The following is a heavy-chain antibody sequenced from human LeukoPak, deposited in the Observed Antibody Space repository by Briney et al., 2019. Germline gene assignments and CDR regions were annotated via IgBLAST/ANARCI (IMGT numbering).Heavy chain of an antibody. CDR3: AELGITMIGGV. CDR1: GFTFSTYN. V-gene: IGHV3-21*01. Sequence: GGSLRLSCAASGFTFSTYNMNWVRQAPGKGLEWVSSISGSSSYIYYADSVKGRFSISRDNAKNSLYLQMNSLRAEDTAVYYCAELGITMIGGVWGKGTAVTISS. D-gene: IGHD3-10*02. CDR2: ISGSSSYI. J-gene: IGHJ6*04.